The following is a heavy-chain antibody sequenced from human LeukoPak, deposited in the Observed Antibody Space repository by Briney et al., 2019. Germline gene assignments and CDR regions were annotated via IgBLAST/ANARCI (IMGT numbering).Heavy chain of an antibody. V-gene: IGHV2-5*02. CDR3: AHTYSSGYSLYFDY. Sequence: SGPTLVNPTQTLTLTCTFSGFSLSTSGGGVGWIRRPPVKALEWLALIYWDDDKRYSPSLKSRLTITKDTSKNQVVLTMTNMDPVDTATYYCAHTYSSGYSLYFDYWGQGTLVTVSS. CDR1: GFSLSTSGGG. D-gene: IGHD3-22*01. J-gene: IGHJ4*02. CDR2: IYWDDDK.